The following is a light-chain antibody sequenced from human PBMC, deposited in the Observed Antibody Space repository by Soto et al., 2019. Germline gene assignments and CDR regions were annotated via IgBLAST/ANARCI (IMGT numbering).Light chain of an antibody. CDR2: AAS. V-gene: IGKV1-12*01. CDR3: QQANSFPQT. Sequence: DLQMTQSPSSVSAAVGDRVTITCRASQDISTWLAWYQQKPGKAPKLLIYAASFLRSGVPSRFGGSGSGTDFTLTISSLQPEDFATYYWQQANSFPQTLGGETKLEIK. CDR1: QDISTW. J-gene: IGKJ4*01.